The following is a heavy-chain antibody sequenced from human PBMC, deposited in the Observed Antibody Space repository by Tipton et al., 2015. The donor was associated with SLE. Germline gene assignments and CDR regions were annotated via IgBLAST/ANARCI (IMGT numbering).Heavy chain of an antibody. V-gene: IGHV3-11*04. CDR1: GFAFGDYC. Sequence: GSLRLSCAASGFAFGDYCMSWIRQAPGKGLEWVSSISPRGVTIYYADSVKGRFTITRDNAKKSLYLQMNGLRAEDAAVYYCARKGWVYFDSGAYEAYYYMDVWGRGTTVTVSS. CDR2: ISPRGVTI. D-gene: IGHD3-22*01. J-gene: IGHJ6*03. CDR3: ARKGWVYFDSGAYEAYYYMDV.